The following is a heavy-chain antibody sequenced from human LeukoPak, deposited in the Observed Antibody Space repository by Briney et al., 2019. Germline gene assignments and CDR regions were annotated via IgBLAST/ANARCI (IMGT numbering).Heavy chain of an antibody. CDR3: ARGGIAAAGMFDY. CDR2: IYYSGST. CDR1: GGSISSYY. V-gene: IGHV4-59*01. J-gene: IGHJ4*02. D-gene: IGHD6-13*01. Sequence: PSETLSLTCTVSGGSISSYYWSWIRQPPGKGLEWSGYIYYSGSTNYNPSLKSRVTISVDTSKNQFSLKLSSVTAADTAVYYCARGGIAAAGMFDYWGQGTLVTVSS.